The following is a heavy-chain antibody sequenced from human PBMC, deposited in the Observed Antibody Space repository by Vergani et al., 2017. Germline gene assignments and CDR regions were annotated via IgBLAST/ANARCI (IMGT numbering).Heavy chain of an antibody. CDR3: AGVVRGYCGSASCYNWFDP. V-gene: IGHV5-51*03. D-gene: IGHD2-2*01. CDR2: IYPGDSDT. Sequence: EVQLVQSGAEVKKPGESLKISCKGSGYSFTSYWIGWVRQMPGKGLDWMGIIYPGDSDTRYSPSFQGQVTIPADESISTAYLQWSSLKASDTAMYYCAGVVRGYCGSASCYNWFDPWGQGTLVTVSS. CDR1: GYSFTSYW. J-gene: IGHJ5*02.